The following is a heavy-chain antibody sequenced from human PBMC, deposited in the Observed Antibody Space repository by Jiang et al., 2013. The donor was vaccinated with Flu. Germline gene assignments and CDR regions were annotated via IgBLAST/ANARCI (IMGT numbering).Heavy chain of an antibody. CDR1: GYTFTSNY. V-gene: IGHV1-46*01. J-gene: IGHJ4*02. D-gene: IGHD1-14*01. CDR3: ARDLARNKNF. CDR2: INPGDGGT. Sequence: GAEVKKPGASVKVSCKASGYTFTSNYIHWVRQAPGQGLEWLGVINPGDGGTTYPQKFQDRVTMTRDTSTSTVYMELTSLNFEDTAMYYCARDLARNKNFWGQGSLVHRLL.